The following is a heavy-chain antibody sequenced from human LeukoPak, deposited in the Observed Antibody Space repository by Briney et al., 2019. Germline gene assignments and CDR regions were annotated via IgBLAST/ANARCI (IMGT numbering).Heavy chain of an antibody. CDR3: ARVTWFPGTSYYYMDV. V-gene: IGHV4-59*01. J-gene: IGHJ6*03. CDR1: GGSISRYY. Sequence: SETLSLTCTVSGGSISRYYWSWIRQPPGKGLEWFGYISDSGTTNYNPSLKSRVTISVDTSKKEFSLRLSSVTAADTAVYYCARVTWFPGTSYYYMDVWGKGTTVTVSS. D-gene: IGHD1-1*01. CDR2: ISDSGTT.